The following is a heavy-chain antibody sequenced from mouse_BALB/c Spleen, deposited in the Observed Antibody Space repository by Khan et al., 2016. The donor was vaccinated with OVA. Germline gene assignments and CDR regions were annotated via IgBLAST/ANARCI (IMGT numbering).Heavy chain of an antibody. CDR3: VREWAYHRSDGWFAY. CDR2: INPSNDYT. J-gene: IGHJ3*01. V-gene: IGHV1-4*01. CDR1: GYTFTSYT. D-gene: IGHD2-14*01. Sequence: QVQLQQSGAELARPGASLKMSCKASGYTFTSYTIHWVRQRPGLTMEWIGHINPSNDYTNYNQKFKDKTTLIVDKSSSTAYIQLSSRSSDDSAVYFCVREWAYHRSDGWFAYWCQGTLVTVSA.